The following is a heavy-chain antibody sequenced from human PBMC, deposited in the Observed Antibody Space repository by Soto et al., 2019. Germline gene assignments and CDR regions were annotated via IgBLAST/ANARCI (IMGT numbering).Heavy chain of an antibody. CDR1: GYTFTSYG. Sequence: QVQLVQSGAEVKKPEASVKVSCKASGYTFTSYGISCVRQAPGKGHEWMGWISAYHGNTNYAQKLQGRVTLTTDTSTSTAYMELRSLRSDDTAVYYCVVAAHTNDFHYWGQGTLVTVSS. J-gene: IGHJ4*02. V-gene: IGHV1-18*01. CDR3: VVAAHTNDFHY. CDR2: ISAYHGNT. D-gene: IGHD2-15*01.